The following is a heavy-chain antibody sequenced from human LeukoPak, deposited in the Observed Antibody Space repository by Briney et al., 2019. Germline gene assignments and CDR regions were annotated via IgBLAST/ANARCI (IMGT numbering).Heavy chain of an antibody. CDR1: GFTFSSYA. Sequence: GGSLRLSCAVSGFTFSSYAMTWVRQAPGKGLEWVSAITGSGGTTYYVDSVKGRFTISRDNSKNTLYLQMSSLRADDTAVYYCAKGGSFSEGNIDYWGQGILVTVSS. V-gene: IGHV3-23*01. CDR3: AKGGSFSEGNIDY. J-gene: IGHJ4*02. D-gene: IGHD1-14*01. CDR2: ITGSGGTT.